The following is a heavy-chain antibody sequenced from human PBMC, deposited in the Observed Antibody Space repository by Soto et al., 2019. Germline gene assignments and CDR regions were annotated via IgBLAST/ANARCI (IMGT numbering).Heavy chain of an antibody. D-gene: IGHD3-3*01. CDR1: GGTFSSYA. Sequence: QVQLVQSGAEVKKPGSSVKVSCKASGGTFSSYAISWVRQAPGQGLEWMGGIIPICGTANYAQKFQGRVTITADESTSTAYMELSSLRSEDTAVYYCASPTIFGVVTGDYYYYGMDVWGQGTTVTVSS. V-gene: IGHV1-69*01. J-gene: IGHJ6*02. CDR3: ASPTIFGVVTGDYYYYGMDV. CDR2: IIPICGTA.